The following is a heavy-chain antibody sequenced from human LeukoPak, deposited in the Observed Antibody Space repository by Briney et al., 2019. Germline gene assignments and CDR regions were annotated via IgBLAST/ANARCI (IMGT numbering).Heavy chain of an antibody. Sequence: PGGSLRLSCAASGFTFSDYYMSWIRQAPGKGREWVSYISSSGSKIYYADSVRGRFTISRDNAKNSLYLQMISLRAEDTAVYYCARDPVEISYDYWGQGTLVTVSS. J-gene: IGHJ4*02. CDR3: ARDPVEISYDY. D-gene: IGHD5-24*01. V-gene: IGHV3-11*04. CDR2: ISSSGSKI. CDR1: GFTFSDYY.